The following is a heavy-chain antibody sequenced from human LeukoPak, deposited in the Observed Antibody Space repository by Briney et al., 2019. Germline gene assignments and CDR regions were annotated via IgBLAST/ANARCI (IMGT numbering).Heavy chain of an antibody. CDR1: GFTFSSYG. CDR2: ISYDGSNK. D-gene: IGHD3-22*01. V-gene: IGHV3-30*18. J-gene: IGHJ4*02. CDR3: AKASYYYDSSGYHFDY. Sequence: GGSLRLSCAASGFTFSSYGMRWVRQAPGKGLEWVAVISYDGSNKYYADSVKGRFTISRDNSKNTLYLQMNSLRAEDTAVYYCAKASYYYDSSGYHFDYWGQGTLVTVSS.